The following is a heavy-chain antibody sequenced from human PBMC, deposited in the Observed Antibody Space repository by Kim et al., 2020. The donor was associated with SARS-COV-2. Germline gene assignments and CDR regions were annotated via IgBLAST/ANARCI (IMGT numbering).Heavy chain of an antibody. CDR1: GYTFTSYY. CDR3: ASNVEMATIGYYGMDV. Sequence: ASVKVSCKASGYTFTSYYMHWVRQAPGQGLEWMGIINPSGGSTSYAQKFQGRVTMTRDTSTSTVYMELSSLRSEDTAVYYCASNVEMATIGYYGMDVWGQGTTVTVSS. CDR2: INPSGGST. D-gene: IGHD5-12*01. J-gene: IGHJ6*02. V-gene: IGHV1-46*01.